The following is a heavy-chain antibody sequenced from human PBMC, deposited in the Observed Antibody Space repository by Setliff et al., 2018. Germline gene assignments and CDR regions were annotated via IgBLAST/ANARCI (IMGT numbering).Heavy chain of an antibody. J-gene: IGHJ4*02. CDR3: ARRRYYYDSSGYRWGGFYFDY. CDR1: GYTFTGYY. V-gene: IGHV1-2*04. CDR2: INPNSGGT. D-gene: IGHD3-22*01. Sequence: ASVKVSCKASGYTFTGYYMRWVRQAPGQGLEWMGWINPNSGGTNYAQKFQGWVTMTRDTSISTAYMELSRLRSDDTAVYYCARRRYYYDSSGYRWGGFYFDYWGQGTLVTVSS.